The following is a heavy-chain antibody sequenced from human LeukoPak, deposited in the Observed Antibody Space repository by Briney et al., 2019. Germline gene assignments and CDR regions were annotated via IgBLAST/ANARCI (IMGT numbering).Heavy chain of an antibody. CDR3: ARDYYDSRGEAFDI. V-gene: IGHV1-8*01. J-gene: IGHJ3*02. CDR2: MNPNSGNT. D-gene: IGHD3-22*01. Sequence: ASVKVSCKASGYTFSAYDINWVRQATGQGLEWMGWMNPNSGNTGFAQKFQGRVTMTRDTSINTTYMVLSNLRSEDTAVYYCARDYYDSRGEAFDIWGLGTMVTVSS. CDR1: GYTFSAYD.